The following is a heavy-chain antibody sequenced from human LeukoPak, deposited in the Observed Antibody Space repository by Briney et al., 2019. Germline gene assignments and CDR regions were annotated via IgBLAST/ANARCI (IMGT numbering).Heavy chain of an antibody. CDR2: MSGSGCST. CDR3: ANAGSGWYVNWCDP. D-gene: IGHD6-19*01. V-gene: IGHV3-23*01. J-gene: IGHJ5*02. CDR1: GLLFSRYA. Sequence: GGSQRLSCAASGLLFSRYAMRWARQAPGEGVEWVSAMSGSGCSTYYGDSVKARFTISRDNSKHTLYLQMNSLRAEDTAVYYCANAGSGWYVNWCDPWGRRTLVSVFS.